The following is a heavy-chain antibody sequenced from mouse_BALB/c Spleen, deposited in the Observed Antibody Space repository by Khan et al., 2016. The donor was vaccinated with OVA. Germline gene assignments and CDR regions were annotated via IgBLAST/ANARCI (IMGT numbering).Heavy chain of an antibody. CDR1: GYSITSDYA. CDR2: ISYSGNT. D-gene: IGHD2-13*01. Sequence: EVQLQESGPGLVKPSQSLSLTCTVTGYSITSDYAWYWIRQFPGNKLEWLGYISYSGNTKYNPSLKSRISVTRDTSKNQFFLQLNSVTTEDSATDDRERVTGGDFDYRDQGTTLTVSA. V-gene: IGHV3-2*02. J-gene: IGHJ2*01. CDR3: ERVTGGDFDY.